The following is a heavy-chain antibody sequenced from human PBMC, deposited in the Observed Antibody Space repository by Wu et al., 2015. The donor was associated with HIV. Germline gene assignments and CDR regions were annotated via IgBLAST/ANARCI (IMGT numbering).Heavy chain of an antibody. D-gene: IGHD3-22*01. J-gene: IGHJ4*02. CDR3: AREENYYDSSGYYPADYFDY. CDR2: INPNSGGT. Sequence: QVQLVQSGAEVKKPGASVKVSCKASGYTFTGYYMHWVRQAPGQGLEWMGWINPNSGGTNYAQKFQGRVTMTRDTSISTAYMELSRLRSDDTAVYYCAREENYYDSSGYYPADYFDYWGQGTLVTVSS. CDR1: GYTFTGYY. V-gene: IGHV1-2*02.